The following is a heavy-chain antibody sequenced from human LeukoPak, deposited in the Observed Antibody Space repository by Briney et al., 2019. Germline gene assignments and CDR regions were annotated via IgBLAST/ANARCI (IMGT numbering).Heavy chain of an antibody. CDR3: ARNFSPVDY. J-gene: IGHJ4*02. D-gene: IGHD1-7*01. CDR2: INHSGST. CDR1: GGSFSGYY. V-gene: IGHV4-34*01. Sequence: SETLSLTCAVYGGSFSGYYWSWIRQPPGKGLEWIGEINHSGSTNYNPSLKSRVTISVDTSKNQFSLKLSSVTAADTAVYYCARNFSPVDYWGQGTLVTVSS.